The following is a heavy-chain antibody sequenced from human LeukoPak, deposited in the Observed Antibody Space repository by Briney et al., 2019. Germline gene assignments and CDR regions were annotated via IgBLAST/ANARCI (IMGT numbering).Heavy chain of an antibody. Sequence: SGGSLRLSCAASGFTVSSNYMSWVRQAPGKGLEWVSSISSSSSYIYYADSVKGRFTISRDNAKNSLYLQMNSLRAEDTAVYYCARSVRGATGPTDYWGQGTLVTVSS. V-gene: IGHV3-21*01. CDR2: ISSSSSYI. CDR3: ARSVRGATGPTDY. J-gene: IGHJ4*02. CDR1: GFTVSSNY. D-gene: IGHD1-26*01.